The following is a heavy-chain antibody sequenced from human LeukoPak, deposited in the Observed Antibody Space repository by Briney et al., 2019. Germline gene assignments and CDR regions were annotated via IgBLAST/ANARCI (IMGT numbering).Heavy chain of an antibody. J-gene: IGHJ3*02. Sequence: PGGSLRLSCAASEFTFSSYSMNWVRQAPGKGLEWVSSISSSSSYIYYADSVKGRFTISRDNAKNSLYLQMNSLRAEDTAVYYCARDRDILTGPSAFDIWGQGTMVTVSS. V-gene: IGHV3-21*01. D-gene: IGHD3-9*01. CDR2: ISSSSSYI. CDR1: EFTFSSYS. CDR3: ARDRDILTGPSAFDI.